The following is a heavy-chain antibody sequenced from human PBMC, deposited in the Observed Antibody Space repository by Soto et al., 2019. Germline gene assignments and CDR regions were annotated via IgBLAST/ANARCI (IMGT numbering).Heavy chain of an antibody. CDR1: GFTFSSYS. Sequence: GSLRLSCAASGFTFSSYSMNWVRQAPGKGLEWVSYISSSSSTIYYADSVKGRFTISRDNAKNSLYLQMNSLRDEDTAVYYCARDGTNWGSWYAFDIWGQGTMVTVSS. D-gene: IGHD7-27*01. J-gene: IGHJ3*02. V-gene: IGHV3-48*02. CDR2: ISSSSSTI. CDR3: ARDGTNWGSWYAFDI.